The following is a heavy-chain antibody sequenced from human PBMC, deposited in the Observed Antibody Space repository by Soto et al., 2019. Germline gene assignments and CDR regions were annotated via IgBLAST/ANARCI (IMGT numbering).Heavy chain of an antibody. CDR1: GFTFSSYA. CDR3: AREVEYSSAYYFDY. CDR2: ISYDGSNK. V-gene: IGHV3-30-3*01. Sequence: GGSLRLSCAASGFTFSSYAMHWVRQAPGKGLEWVAVISYDGSNKYYADSVKGRFTIARDNSKNTLYLQMNSLRAEDTAVYYCAREVEYSSAYYFDYWGQGTLGTVSS. D-gene: IGHD6-6*01. J-gene: IGHJ4*02.